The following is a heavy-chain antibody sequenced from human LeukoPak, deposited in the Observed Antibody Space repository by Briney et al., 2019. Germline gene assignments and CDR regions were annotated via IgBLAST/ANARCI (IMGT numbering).Heavy chain of an antibody. D-gene: IGHD5-12*01. CDR3: ARDRATYNWFDP. V-gene: IGHV3-74*01. Sequence: GGSLRLSCAASGFTFGSYWMHWVRQAPGKGLVWVSRINSDGSSTSYADSVKGRFTISRDNAKNTLYLQMNSLRAEDTAVYYCARDRATYNWFDPWGQGTLVTVSS. CDR2: INSDGSST. CDR1: GFTFGSYW. J-gene: IGHJ5*02.